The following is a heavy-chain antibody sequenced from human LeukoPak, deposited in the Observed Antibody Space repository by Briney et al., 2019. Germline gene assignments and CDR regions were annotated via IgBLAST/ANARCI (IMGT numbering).Heavy chain of an antibody. Sequence: SETLSLTCTVSGGSISSYYWSWIRQPPGKGLEWIGYIYYSGSTNYNPSLKSRVTISVDTSKNQFSLKLSSVTAADTAVYYCAGALFSKSYYYYGMDVWGQGTTVTVSS. CDR3: AGALFSKSYYYYGMDV. J-gene: IGHJ6*02. CDR2: IYYSGST. V-gene: IGHV4-59*01. CDR1: GGSISSYY.